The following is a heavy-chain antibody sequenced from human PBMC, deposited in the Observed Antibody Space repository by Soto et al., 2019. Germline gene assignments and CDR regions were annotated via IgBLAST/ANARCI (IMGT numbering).Heavy chain of an antibody. CDR1: GYTFSNYA. D-gene: IGHD3-3*01. V-gene: IGHV1-3*01. J-gene: IGHJ6*02. Sequence: QAQVVQSGAEVKKPGASVKVSCKASGYTFSNYAMHWVRQAPGQRLEWMGWINGGNGNTKYSQQFQGRVTITRDTSASTAYMALSSLIPEDTAVYYCARDLGAFPSDVWSGSHYVDYGMDIWGQGTTVTVSS. CDR2: INGGNGNT. CDR3: ARDLGAFPSDVWSGSHYVDYGMDI.